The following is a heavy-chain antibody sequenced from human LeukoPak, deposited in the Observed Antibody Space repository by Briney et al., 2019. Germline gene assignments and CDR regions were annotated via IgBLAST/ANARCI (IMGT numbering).Heavy chain of an antibody. CDR2: ISGSGGST. J-gene: IGHJ3*02. CDR1: GFTFSNYA. Sequence: PGGSLRLSCAASGFTFSNYAMTWVRQAPGKGLEWVSAISGSGGSTYYADSVKGRFTISRDNSKNTLYLQMNSLRAEDTAIYYCVEEGENYAFDIWGQGTMVTVSS. CDR3: VEEGENYAFDI. V-gene: IGHV3-23*01. D-gene: IGHD2-21*01.